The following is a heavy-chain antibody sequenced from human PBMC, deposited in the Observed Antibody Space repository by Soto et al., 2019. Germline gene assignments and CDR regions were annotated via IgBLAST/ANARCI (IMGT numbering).Heavy chain of an antibody. D-gene: IGHD1-1*01. CDR2: IYYGGRT. Sequence: QVQLQESGPGLVKPSQTLSLTCTVSGGSISSGGYCWSWIRQHPGKGLEWIGYIYYGGRTYYNPSLNRRVTISLDTSKNQFSLKLTSVTAADTAVYYCARVIANWNYVDYWGQGTLVTVSS. J-gene: IGHJ4*02. CDR3: ARVIANWNYVDY. CDR1: GGSISSGGYC. V-gene: IGHV4-31*03.